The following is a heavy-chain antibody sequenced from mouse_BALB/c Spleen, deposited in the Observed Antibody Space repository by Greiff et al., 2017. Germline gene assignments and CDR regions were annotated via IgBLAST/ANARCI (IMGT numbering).Heavy chain of an antibody. CDR3: ARRGGNPYAMDY. CDR1: GFTFSSYG. Sequence: EVMLVESGGDLVKPGGSLKLSCAASGFTFSSYGMSWVRQTPDKRLEWVATISSGGSYTYYPDSVKGRFTISRDNAKNTLYLQMSSLKSEDTAMYYCARRGGNPYAMDYWGQGTSVTVSS. D-gene: IGHD2-1*01. J-gene: IGHJ4*01. CDR2: ISSGGSYT. V-gene: IGHV5-6*02.